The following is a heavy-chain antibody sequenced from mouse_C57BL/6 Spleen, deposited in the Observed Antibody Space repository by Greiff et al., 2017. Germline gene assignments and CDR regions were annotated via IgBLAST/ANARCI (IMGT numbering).Heavy chain of an antibody. Sequence: VQLQQSGAELVRPGTSVKVSCKASGYAFTNYLIEWVKQRPGQGLEWIGVINPGSGGTNYNEKFKGKATLTADKSSSTAYMQLSSLTSEDSAVYFCARVKRDAMDYWGQGTSVTVSS. CDR2: INPGSGGT. CDR3: ARVKRDAMDY. V-gene: IGHV1-54*01. J-gene: IGHJ4*01. CDR1: GYAFTNYL.